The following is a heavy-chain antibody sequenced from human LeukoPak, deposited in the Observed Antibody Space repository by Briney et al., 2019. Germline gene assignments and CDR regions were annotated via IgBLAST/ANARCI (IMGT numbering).Heavy chain of an antibody. CDR3: ARDRSYGAFDY. V-gene: IGHV3-20*04. J-gene: IGHJ4*02. CDR2: ISWNGGRT. D-gene: IGHD1-26*01. CDR1: GFTFDDYG. Sequence: GGSLRPSCAASGFTFDDYGMNWVRQAPGKGREWVSGISWNGGRTYYADSVKGRFTISRDNAKNSLYLHMNSLRAEDTALYSCARDRSYGAFDYWGQGTLVTVSS.